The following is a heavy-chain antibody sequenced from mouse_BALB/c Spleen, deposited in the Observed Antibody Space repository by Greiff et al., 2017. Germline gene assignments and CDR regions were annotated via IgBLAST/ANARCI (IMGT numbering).Heavy chain of an antibody. CDR2: ISSGGSYT. CDR3: ARAGNDYDAWFAY. V-gene: IGHV5-9-4*01. J-gene: IGHJ3*01. Sequence: EVKLVESGGGLVKPGGSLKLSCAASGFTFSSYALSWVRQSPEKRLEWVAEISSGGSYTYYPDTVTGRFTISRDNAKNTLYLEMSSLRSEDTAMYYCARAGNDYDAWFAYWGQGTLVTVSA. D-gene: IGHD2-4*01. CDR1: GFTFSSYA.